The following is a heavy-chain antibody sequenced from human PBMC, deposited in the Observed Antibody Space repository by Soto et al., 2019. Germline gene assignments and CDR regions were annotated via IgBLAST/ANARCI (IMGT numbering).Heavy chain of an antibody. V-gene: IGHV4-39*01. CDR3: ARHSLRGWTVGSDYFDS. D-gene: IGHD3-10*01. Sequence: PSWTLALTCTASGASVSSAMDYLALNRQPPGRGLESIGNRHHTGTTSYNPSLRSRVTIFVDTSNNQFSLRLSSVTVADTAVYYCARHSLRGWTVGSDYFDSWGQGTLVTVSS. CDR2: RHHTGTT. J-gene: IGHJ4*02. CDR1: GASVSSAMDY.